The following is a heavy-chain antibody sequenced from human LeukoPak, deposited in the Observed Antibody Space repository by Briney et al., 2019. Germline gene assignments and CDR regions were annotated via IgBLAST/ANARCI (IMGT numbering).Heavy chain of an antibody. V-gene: IGHV3-30-3*01. CDR1: GFTFSSYA. Sequence: PGGSLRLSCAASGFTFSSYAMCWVRQAPGKGLGWVAVISSNGNTKYCADSVEGRFTITRDTSKNTLYLQMSSLRGEDTAVYYCARVMARGVVPDYWGQGTLVTVSS. D-gene: IGHD3-10*01. CDR2: ISSNGNTK. CDR3: ARVMARGVVPDY. J-gene: IGHJ4*02.